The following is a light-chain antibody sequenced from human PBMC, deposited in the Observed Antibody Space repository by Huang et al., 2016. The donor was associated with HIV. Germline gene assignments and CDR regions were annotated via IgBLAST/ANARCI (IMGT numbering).Light chain of an antibody. CDR3: RQRSAWPRT. CDR1: QSVFSY. Sequence: EIVLTQPPATLSLSPGGSATLSCRTSQSVFSYFAWYQQRPGQAPRLLIYDASNRATGVSARFSGSGSGTDFALSISSLESEDFAVYYCRQRSAWPRTFGQGTKLEI. J-gene: IGKJ2*01. V-gene: IGKV3-11*01. CDR2: DAS.